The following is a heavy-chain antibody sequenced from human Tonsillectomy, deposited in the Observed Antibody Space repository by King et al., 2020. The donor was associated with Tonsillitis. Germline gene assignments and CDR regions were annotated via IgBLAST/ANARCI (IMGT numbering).Heavy chain of an antibody. V-gene: IGHV4-31*03. J-gene: IGHJ5*02. CDR3: GRYEGGVFDP. D-gene: IGHD2-15*01. CDR2: IYDSWHT. CDR1: RGSISGGDDY. Sequence: VQLQESGPGLVKPSQTLSLTRPVSRGSISGGDDYWSWILQHPGKGLEWIGYIYDSWHTYYNPSLKSRLTISLDTSKNQFSLKLSSVTAADTAVYYCGRYEGGVFDPWGQGTLVTVSS.